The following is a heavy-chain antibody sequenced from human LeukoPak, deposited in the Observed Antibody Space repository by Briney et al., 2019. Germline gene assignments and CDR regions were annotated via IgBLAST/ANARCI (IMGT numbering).Heavy chain of an antibody. CDR2: INYSGSTI. J-gene: IGHJ4*02. Sequence: GGSLRLSCAASGFTFSSYDMHWVRQAPGKGLEWVSYINYSGSTISYADSVKGRFTISRDNAKNSLNLQMNSLRAEDTAVYYCARDTYCGGNCYPRRFDSWGQGTLVTVSS. V-gene: IGHV3-48*03. CDR1: GFTFSSYD. CDR3: ARDTYCGGNCYPRRFDS. D-gene: IGHD2-21*02.